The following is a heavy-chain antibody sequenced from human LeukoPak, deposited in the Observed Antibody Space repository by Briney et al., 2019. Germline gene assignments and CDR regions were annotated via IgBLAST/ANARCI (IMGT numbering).Heavy chain of an antibody. D-gene: IGHD3-10*01. Sequence: SETLSLTCTVSGDSINNYYWSWIRQPPGKGLEWIGYIYTSGGTNYNPSLKSRVTISVDTSKNQFSLKLNSVTAADTAVYYCARSRSRAYYGSGKSGYYYYMDAWGKGTTVTVSS. CDR2: IYTSGGT. J-gene: IGHJ6*03. CDR1: GDSINNYY. V-gene: IGHV4-4*09. CDR3: ARSRSRAYYGSGKSGYYYYMDA.